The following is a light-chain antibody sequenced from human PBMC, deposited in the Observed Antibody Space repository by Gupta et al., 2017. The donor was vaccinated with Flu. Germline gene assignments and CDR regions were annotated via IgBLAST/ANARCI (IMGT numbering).Light chain of an antibody. V-gene: IGKV4-1*01. CDR3: QQYYSTLT. J-gene: IGKJ4*01. Sequence: SLGERATINCRSSQSVLYSSNNKNYLAWYQQKAGQPPKLLIYWASTRESGVPDRFSGSGSGTDFTLTISSLQAEDAAVYYCQQYYSTLTFGGGTKVEIK. CDR2: WAS. CDR1: QSVLYSSNNKNY.